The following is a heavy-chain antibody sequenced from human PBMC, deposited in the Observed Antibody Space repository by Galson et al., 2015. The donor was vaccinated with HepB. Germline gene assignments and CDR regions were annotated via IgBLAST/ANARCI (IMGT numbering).Heavy chain of an antibody. CDR1: GGSISNRNW. Sequence: SETLSLTCAVSGGSISNRNWWNWVRQSPGKGLEWIGEIFHSGITNYNPSLKSRVTMSVDTSKNQISLRLTSVTAADTAVYYCATTYTSGPSIVAFESWGQGTMVTVSS. D-gene: IGHD3-22*01. CDR3: ATTYTSGPSIVAFES. V-gene: IGHV4-4*02. CDR2: IFHSGIT. J-gene: IGHJ3*02.